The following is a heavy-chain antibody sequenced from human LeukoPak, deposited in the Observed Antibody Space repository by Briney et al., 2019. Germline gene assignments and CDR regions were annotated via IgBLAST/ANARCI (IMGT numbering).Heavy chain of an antibody. V-gene: IGHV3-74*01. J-gene: IGHJ4*02. D-gene: IGHD3-16*01. CDR2: INSDGSTT. CDR3: TRVPVGGDVAFDF. Sequence: GGSLRLSCAASGFTFSSYWMHWVGQSAGKELVGVSRINSDGSTTSYADSVEGRFTISRDNAKNTLFLQMNSLRAEDTAVYYCTRVPVGGDVAFDFWGQGTLVTVSS. CDR1: GFTFSSYW.